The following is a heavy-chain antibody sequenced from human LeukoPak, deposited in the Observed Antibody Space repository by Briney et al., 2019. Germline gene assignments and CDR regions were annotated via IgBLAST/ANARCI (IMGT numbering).Heavy chain of an antibody. D-gene: IGHD2-2*01. Sequence: SVKVSCKASGGTFSSYAISWVRQAPGQGLEWMGGIIPIFGTANYAQKFQGRVTITTDESTSTAYMELSSLRSEDTAVYYCARGRNIVVVPAAIGGGAFDIWGQGTMVTVSS. J-gene: IGHJ3*02. CDR1: GGTFSSYA. CDR3: ARGRNIVVVPAAIGGGAFDI. V-gene: IGHV1-69*05. CDR2: IIPIFGTA.